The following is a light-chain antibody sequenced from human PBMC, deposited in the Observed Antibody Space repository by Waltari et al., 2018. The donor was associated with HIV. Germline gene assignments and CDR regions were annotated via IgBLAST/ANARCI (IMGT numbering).Light chain of an antibody. CDR3: QQAKSFPHT. CDR1: QSVSSY. CDR2: DAS. V-gene: IGKV3-11*01. J-gene: IGKJ2*01. Sequence: EIVLTQSPATLSLSPGERATLSCRASQSVSSYLAWYQQKPGQAPRLLIYDASNRATGIPARFSGSGSGTDFTLTISSLEPEDFAVYVCQQAKSFPHTFG.